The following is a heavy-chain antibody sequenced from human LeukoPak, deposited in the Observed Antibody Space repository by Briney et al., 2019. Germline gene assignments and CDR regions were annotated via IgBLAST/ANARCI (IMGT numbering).Heavy chain of an antibody. Sequence: PGGSLRLSCAASGFTFSSYSMNWVRQAPGKGLEWVSSISSSSSYIYYADSVKGRFTISRDNAKNSLYLQMNSLRAEDTAVYYCARSSSYCSSTSCYEYDAFDIWGQGTMVTVSS. D-gene: IGHD2-2*01. CDR2: ISSSSSYI. CDR1: GFTFSSYS. V-gene: IGHV3-21*01. CDR3: ARSSSYCSSTSCYEYDAFDI. J-gene: IGHJ3*02.